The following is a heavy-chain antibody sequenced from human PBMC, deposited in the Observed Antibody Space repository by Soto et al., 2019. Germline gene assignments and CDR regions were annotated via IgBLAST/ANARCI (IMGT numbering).Heavy chain of an antibody. J-gene: IGHJ5*02. CDR2: IYYSGNT. D-gene: IGHD2-21*02. V-gene: IGHV4-30-4*01. CDR3: VRTAREGAVAPHWFDR. CDR1: GGSISSGYYY. Sequence: PWETLSLTCSVSGGSISSGYYYWSWIRQPPGKGLEWIGNIYYSGNTYYNPSLKSRLTISVDTSKNQFSLKLTSVTAAETAVYYCVRTAREGAVAPHWFDRWGQGTQVTVSS.